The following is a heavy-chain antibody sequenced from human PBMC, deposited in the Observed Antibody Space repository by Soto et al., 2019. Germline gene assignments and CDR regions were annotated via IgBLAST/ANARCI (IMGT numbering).Heavy chain of an antibody. CDR2: VFYRGRS. D-gene: IGHD4-17*01. CDR3: VSQRTTVPTQAYFDY. J-gene: IGHJ4*02. CDR1: GGSVTNSSYY. V-gene: IGHV4-39*01. Sequence: SETLSLTCTVSGGSVTNSSYYWGWIRQSPGKGLEWIGSVFYRGRSYSKSSVKSRVTISVDTSKNRFSLSLNSVTAPDTAVYFCVSQRTTVPTQAYFDYWGPGALVTVSS.